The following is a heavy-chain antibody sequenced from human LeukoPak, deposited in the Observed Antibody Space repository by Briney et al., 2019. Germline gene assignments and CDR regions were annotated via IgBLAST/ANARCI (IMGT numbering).Heavy chain of an antibody. CDR2: ISPYNGHT. CDR3: ARDRARGYSGYDWDY. Sequence: ASVKVSCKASGYIFITYGISWVRQAPGQGLEWMGWISPYNGHTNYAQKLQGRVTMTTDTSTTTAYMELRSLRSDDTAVYYCARDRARGYSGYDWDYWGQGTLVTVSS. CDR1: GYIFITYG. D-gene: IGHD5-12*01. J-gene: IGHJ4*02. V-gene: IGHV1-18*01.